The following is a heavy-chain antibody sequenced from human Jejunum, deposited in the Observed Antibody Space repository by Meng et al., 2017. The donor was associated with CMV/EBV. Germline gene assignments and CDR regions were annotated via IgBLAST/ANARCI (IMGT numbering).Heavy chain of an antibody. J-gene: IGHJ4*02. CDR2: IGGRSSST. D-gene: IGHD3-22*01. Sequence: YDFGSCDMNKARQGQGKGVGWVSDIGGRSSSTNYTNSVKGRFTISRNNSKNTLYQKMNSLRAEDTAEYYCAKGTNYYNGSGYNYFDYWGQGTLVTVSS. CDR3: AKGTNYYNGSGYNYFDY. V-gene: IGHV3-23*01. CDR1: YDFGSCD.